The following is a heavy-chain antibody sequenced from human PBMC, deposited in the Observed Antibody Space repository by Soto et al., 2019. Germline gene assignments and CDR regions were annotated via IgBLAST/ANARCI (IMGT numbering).Heavy chain of an antibody. V-gene: IGHV1-2*04. Sequence: QVQLVQSGAEVKKPGASVKVSCKASGYTFTGYYMHWVRQAPGQGLEWMGWINPNSGGTNYAQKFQGWVTMTRDTSISTAYMELSRLRSDDTAVYSCARGYYYGSGSHIQGWFDPWGQGTLVTVSS. CDR2: INPNSGGT. J-gene: IGHJ5*02. CDR3: ARGYYYGSGSHIQGWFDP. CDR1: GYTFTGYY. D-gene: IGHD3-10*01.